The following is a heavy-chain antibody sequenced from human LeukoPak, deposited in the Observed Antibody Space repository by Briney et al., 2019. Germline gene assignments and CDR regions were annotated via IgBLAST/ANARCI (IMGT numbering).Heavy chain of an antibody. Sequence: EASVKVSCKASGYTFTGYYMHWVRQAPGQGVEWMGWINPNSGGTNYAQKFQGRVTMTRDTSISTAYMELSRLRSDDTAMYFCGRDFPTTQGRFDSWGQGTVVTVSS. CDR2: INPNSGGT. J-gene: IGHJ4*02. V-gene: IGHV1-2*02. D-gene: IGHD5-12*01. CDR1: GYTFTGYY. CDR3: GRDFPTTQGRFDS.